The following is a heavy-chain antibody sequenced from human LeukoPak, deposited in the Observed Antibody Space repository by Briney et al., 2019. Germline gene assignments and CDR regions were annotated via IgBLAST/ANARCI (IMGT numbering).Heavy chain of an antibody. Sequence: GRSLRLSCAASGFTFSNYGMHWVRQAPGKGLEWVAVISYDESDKYYADSVKGRSTISRDNSKNTLYLQMNSLRPEDTAAYYCAKGVVAATNAAYYGMDVWGQGTTVTVSS. CDR3: AKGVVAATNAAYYGMDV. V-gene: IGHV3-30*18. CDR1: GFTFSNYG. D-gene: IGHD2-15*01. J-gene: IGHJ6*02. CDR2: ISYDESDK.